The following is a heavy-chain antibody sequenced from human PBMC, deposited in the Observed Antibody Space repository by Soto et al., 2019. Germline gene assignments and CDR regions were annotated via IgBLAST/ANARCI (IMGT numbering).Heavy chain of an antibody. J-gene: IGHJ5*02. D-gene: IGHD6-13*01. Sequence: GGSLRLSCAASGFTFSSYSMNWVRQAPGKGLEWVSSISSSSSYIYYADSVKGRFTISRDNAKNSLYLQMNSLRAEDTAVYYCARGSYSSSWQDPPVPRFDPWGQGTLVTVSS. CDR3: ARGSYSSSWQDPPVPRFDP. V-gene: IGHV3-21*01. CDR1: GFTFSSYS. CDR2: ISSSSSYI.